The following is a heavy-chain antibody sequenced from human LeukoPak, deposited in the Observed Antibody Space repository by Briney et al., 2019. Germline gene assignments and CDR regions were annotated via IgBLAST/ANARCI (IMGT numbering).Heavy chain of an antibody. V-gene: IGHV3-23*01. Sequence: GGSLRLSCAASGFTFSDHAMSWVRQAPAKGLEWVSSINGNGGGSYYIDSVKGRFTVSRDNSENALYLQMNSVRAEDTAVYYCATDSPYSYADLWGRGTLVTVSS. CDR3: ATDSPYSYADL. J-gene: IGHJ2*01. D-gene: IGHD5-18*01. CDR1: GFTFSDHA. CDR2: INGNGGGS.